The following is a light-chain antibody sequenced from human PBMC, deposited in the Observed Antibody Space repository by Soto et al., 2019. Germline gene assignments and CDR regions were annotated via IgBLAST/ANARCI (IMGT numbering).Light chain of an antibody. CDR2: DAS. CDR3: QQYDTYPLT. Sequence: DVQMTQSPSSLSASVGDRVTITCLASQSINNWLAWYQQKPGKAPKFLIYDASTLETGVPSRFSGSASGTEFTLTISGLQPEDVESYYCQQYDTYPLTFGGGTKVDIK. CDR1: QSINNW. V-gene: IGKV1-5*01. J-gene: IGKJ4*01.